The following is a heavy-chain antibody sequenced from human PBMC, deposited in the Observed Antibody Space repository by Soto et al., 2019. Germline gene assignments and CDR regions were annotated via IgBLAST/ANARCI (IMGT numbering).Heavy chain of an antibody. Sequence: ASVKLSCKESGYTNTSNYMHWVRQAPRQGLEWMGIINPSGGSTSYAQKFQGRVTMTRNTSTSTVYMELSSLRSEDTAVYYCASGGLLWFGELSLVSGWFDPWGQGTLVTVSS. J-gene: IGHJ5*02. CDR3: ASGGLLWFGELSLVSGWFDP. CDR2: INPSGGST. V-gene: IGHV1-46*03. CDR1: GYTNTSNY. D-gene: IGHD3-10*01.